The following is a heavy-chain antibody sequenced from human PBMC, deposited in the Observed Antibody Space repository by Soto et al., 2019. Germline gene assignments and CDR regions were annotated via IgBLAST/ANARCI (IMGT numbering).Heavy chain of an antibody. V-gene: IGHV3-48*02. CDR2: IGGSGGSI. CDR3: ARDLAWAFDS. D-gene: IGHD1-26*01. J-gene: IGHJ4*02. Sequence: VGSLRLSGAASGFTFSTFSMNWVRQAPGKGLEWLSYIGGSGGSISYADSVKGRFTISRDNGKNTLYLQMSSLRDEDTAVYYCARDLAWAFDSWGQGALVTVSS. CDR1: GFTFSTFS.